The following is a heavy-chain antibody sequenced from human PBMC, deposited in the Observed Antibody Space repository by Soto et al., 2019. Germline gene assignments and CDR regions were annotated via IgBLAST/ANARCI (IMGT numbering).Heavy chain of an antibody. Sequence: EVQLLESGGGLVQPGGSLRLSCAASGFTFSSYAMSWVRQAPGKGLEWVSAISGSGGSTYYADSVKGRFTISRDNSKHTLYLQMNSLRAEDTAVYYWAKREWVVVADTYYYYGMDVWGQGTTVTVSS. CDR1: GFTFSSYA. CDR3: AKREWVVVADTYYYYGMDV. CDR2: ISGSGGST. V-gene: IGHV3-23*01. J-gene: IGHJ6*02. D-gene: IGHD2-15*01.